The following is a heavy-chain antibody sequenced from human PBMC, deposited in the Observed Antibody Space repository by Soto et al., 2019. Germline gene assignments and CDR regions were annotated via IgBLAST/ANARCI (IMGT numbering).Heavy chain of an antibody. CDR1: GYTFTSYY. V-gene: IGHV1-46*01. J-gene: IGHJ3*02. Sequence: ASVKVSCKASGYTFTSYYMHWVRRAPGQGPEWMGIINPSGGSTSYAQKFQGRVTMTRDTSTSTVYMELSSLRSEDTAVYYCAREPRAYSSGWYTDVYDAFDIWGQGTMVTVSS. CDR3: AREPRAYSSGWYTDVYDAFDI. CDR2: INPSGGST. D-gene: IGHD6-19*01.